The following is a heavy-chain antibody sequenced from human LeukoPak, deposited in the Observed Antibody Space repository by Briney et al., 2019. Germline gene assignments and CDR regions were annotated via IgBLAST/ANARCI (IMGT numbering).Heavy chain of an antibody. J-gene: IGHJ4*02. CDR1: GGTFSGYY. D-gene: IGHD3-16*01. CDR2: INHSGGT. CDR3: ARGRGNSSYFDY. V-gene: IGHV4-34*01. Sequence: SESLSLTCAAYGGTFSGYYWSWIRQPPGKGLEWIGEINHSGGTNYNPSLTSRLTISVDTTKNQFSLKLSSVTAADTAVYYCARGRGNSSYFDYSGQGTLVTVSS.